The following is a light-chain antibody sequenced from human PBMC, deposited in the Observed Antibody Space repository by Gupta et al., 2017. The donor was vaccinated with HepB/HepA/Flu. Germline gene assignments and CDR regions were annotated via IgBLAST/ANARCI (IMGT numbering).Light chain of an antibody. J-gene: IGLJ2*01. Sequence: SSELTQDPAVSVALGQTVRITCQGDSLRSYYASWYQQKPGQAPVLVIYGKNNRPSGIPDRFPGPSSGNKASLTLTWAQAEDEADYFCNSRDSSGNHVVFGGGTKVTGL. V-gene: IGLV3-19*01. CDR1: SLRSYY. CDR2: GKN. CDR3: NSRDSSGNHVV.